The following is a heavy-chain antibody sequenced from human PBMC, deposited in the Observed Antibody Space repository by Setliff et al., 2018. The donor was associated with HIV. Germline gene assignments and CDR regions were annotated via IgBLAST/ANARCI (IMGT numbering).Heavy chain of an antibody. CDR1: GGTFGIYG. Sequence: SVKVSCKASGGTFGIYGISWVRQAPGQGLEWMVGTIPMFGTANYAQKFQGRVTITTDESTNTGYMELSSLRSEDTAVYYCARESACSSTSCPKVLDYWGQGTLVTVSS. J-gene: IGHJ4*02. CDR3: ARESACSSTSCPKVLDY. V-gene: IGHV1-69*05. D-gene: IGHD2-2*01. CDR2: TIPMFGTA.